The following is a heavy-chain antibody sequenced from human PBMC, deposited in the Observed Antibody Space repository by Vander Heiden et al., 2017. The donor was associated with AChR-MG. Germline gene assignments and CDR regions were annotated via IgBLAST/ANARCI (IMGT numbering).Heavy chain of an antibody. CDR2: ISGSGGST. CDR1: GFTLSSYA. V-gene: IGHV3-23*01. CDR3: VRRLVRDGYRGPHWFDP. D-gene: IGHD3-10*01. J-gene: IGHJ5*02. Sequence: EVQLLESGGGLVQPGGSLRLSCGASGFTLSSYAMSWVRQAPGKGLEWVSAISGSGGSTYYADSVKGRFTISRDNSKNTLYLQMNSLRAEDTAVYYCVRRLVRDGYRGPHWFDPWGQGTLVTVSS.